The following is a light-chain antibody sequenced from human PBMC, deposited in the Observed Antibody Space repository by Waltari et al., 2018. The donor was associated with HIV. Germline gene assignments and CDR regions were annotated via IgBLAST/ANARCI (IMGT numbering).Light chain of an antibody. CDR3: QQYDTSPVT. CDR2: DAS. Sequence: EIVLTQSPDTLSLSPGERATLSCRASQSLSSNFLAWYRQTPGQAPRLLIYDASSRATGIADRFSGSGSGTDFTLTISRLESEDFAVYYCQQYDTSPVTFGLGTRLEIK. V-gene: IGKV3-20*01. CDR1: QSLSSNF. J-gene: IGKJ1*01.